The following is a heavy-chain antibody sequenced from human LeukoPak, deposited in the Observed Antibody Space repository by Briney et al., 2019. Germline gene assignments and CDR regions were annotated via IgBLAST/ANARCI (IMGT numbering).Heavy chain of an antibody. CDR1: GFPFSSYW. CDR2: IKQDGSQE. V-gene: IGHV3-7*01. J-gene: IGHJ4*02. D-gene: IGHD3-3*01. Sequence: PGGSLRLSCAASGFPFSSYWMHWVRQVPGKGLEWVAHIKQDGSQEYYVDSVKGRFTISRDSAKNSLYLQMNSLRAEDTAVYYCARGVPYDSWSGPHYSDYWGQGTLVTVSS. CDR3: ARGVPYDSWSGPHYSDY.